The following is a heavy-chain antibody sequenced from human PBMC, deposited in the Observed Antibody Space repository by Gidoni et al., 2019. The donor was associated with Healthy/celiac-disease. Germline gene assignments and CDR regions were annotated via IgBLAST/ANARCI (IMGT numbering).Heavy chain of an antibody. Sequence: QVQLVESVGGVVQPGRSLRLSCAASGFTFSSYGMHWVRQAPGKGLEWVAVISYDGSNKYYADSVKGRFTISRYNSKNTLYLQMNSLRAEDTAVYYCAKDHLSSSALHYGMDVWGQGTTVTVSS. CDR3: AKDHLSSSALHYGMDV. CDR2: ISYDGSNK. V-gene: IGHV3-30*18. D-gene: IGHD6-13*01. CDR1: GFTFSSYG. J-gene: IGHJ6*02.